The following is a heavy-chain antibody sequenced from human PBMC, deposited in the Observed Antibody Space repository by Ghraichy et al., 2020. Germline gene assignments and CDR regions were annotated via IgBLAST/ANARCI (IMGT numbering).Heavy chain of an antibody. V-gene: IGHV3-23*01. CDR1: GFTFSSYA. CDR2: ISGSGGST. J-gene: IGHJ4*02. CDR3: AKGATTYPYYFDY. Sequence: GESLSISCAASGFTFSSYAMSWVRQAPGKGLEWVSGISGSGGSTYYADSVKGRFTISRDNSKNTLYLQMNSLRAEDTAVYYCAKGATTYPYYFDYWGQGTLVTVSS. D-gene: IGHD1-26*01.